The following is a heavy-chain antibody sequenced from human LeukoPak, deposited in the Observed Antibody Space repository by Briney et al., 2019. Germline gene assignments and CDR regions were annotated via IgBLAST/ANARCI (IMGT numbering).Heavy chain of an antibody. CDR2: INHSGST. CDR3: ARDCSGGSCFPLDY. D-gene: IGHD2-15*01. Sequence: SETLSLTCAVYGGSFSGYYWSWIRQPPGKGLEWIGEINHSGSTNYNPSLKSRVTISVDTSKNQFSLKLSSVTAADTAVYYCARDCSGGSCFPLDYWGQGTLSPSPQ. CDR1: GGSFSGYY. J-gene: IGHJ4*02. V-gene: IGHV4-34*01.